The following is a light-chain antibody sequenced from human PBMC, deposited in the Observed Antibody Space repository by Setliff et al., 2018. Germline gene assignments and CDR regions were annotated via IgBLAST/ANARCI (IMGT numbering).Light chain of an antibody. CDR3: AAWDGILKAVV. V-gene: IGLV1-44*01. J-gene: IGLJ3*02. CDR1: SSNIGTKT. CDR2: RDS. Sequence: QSVLTQPPSASGTPGQRVTISCSGSSSNIGTKTVDWYQQLPGVAPKLLINRDSQRPSGVPDRFSGSKYGTSASLAISGLLSEDEADYYCAAWDGILKAVVVGGGTK.